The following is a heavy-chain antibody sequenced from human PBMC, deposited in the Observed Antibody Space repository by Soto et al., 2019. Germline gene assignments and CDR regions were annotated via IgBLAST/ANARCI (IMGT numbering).Heavy chain of an antibody. Sequence: QVQLQESGPGLVKPSETLSLTCTVSGVSITPYLWSWIRQLAGKAPEWVGHIYASGRTTYNPSLKSRVIMFVSQTQVSLRLTSVTAADTAVYYCARHFDVDPSLDQYYFDLWGRGALVTVSS. V-gene: IGHV4-4*07. J-gene: IGHJ2*01. CDR1: GVSITPYL. D-gene: IGHD3-9*01. CDR3: ARHFDVDPSLDQYYFDL. CDR2: IYASGRT.